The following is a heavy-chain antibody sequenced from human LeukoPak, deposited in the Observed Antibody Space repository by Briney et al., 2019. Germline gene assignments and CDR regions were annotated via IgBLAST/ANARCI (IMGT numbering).Heavy chain of an antibody. J-gene: IGHJ3*02. CDR2: ISGTADSK. V-gene: IGHV3-23*01. D-gene: IGHD3-16*01. Sequence: GGPLRLSYAASRFIFRNYAMSWARQAPGRGLEWLSIISGTADSKYYADSVKGRFTISRGNPRSTLYLEMNILRAEDTAVYYCAKADATIGGAFDTWGQETMVIVSS. CDR3: AKADATIGGAFDT. CDR1: RFIFRNYA.